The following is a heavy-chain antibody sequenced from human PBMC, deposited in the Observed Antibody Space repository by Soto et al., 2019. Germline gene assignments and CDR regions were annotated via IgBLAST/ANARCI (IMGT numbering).Heavy chain of an antibody. J-gene: IGHJ6*02. V-gene: IGHV5-51*01. D-gene: IGHD3-10*01. CDR2: IYAGDSDT. CDR3: ARLSYIPDNYYNGLDA. CDR1: GYSFTSYW. Sequence: GESLKISCQGSGYSFTSYWIAWVRQMPGKGLEWMGIIYAGDSDTRYSPSFQGQVTISADKSSSTAYLQWSSLRASDTGIYYCARLSYIPDNYYNGLDAWGQGTTVTVSS.